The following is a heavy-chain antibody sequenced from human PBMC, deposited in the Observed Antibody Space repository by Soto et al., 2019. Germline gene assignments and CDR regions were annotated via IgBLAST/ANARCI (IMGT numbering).Heavy chain of an antibody. Sequence: WGSLRLSCAASGFTFSSYAMSWVRQAPGKGLEWVSAISGSGGSTYYADSVKGRFTISRDNSKNTLYLQMNSLRAEDTAVYYCAKDLKGYYDSCAFDIWGQGTMVTVSS. D-gene: IGHD3-22*01. CDR2: ISGSGGST. V-gene: IGHV3-23*01. CDR1: GFTFSSYA. CDR3: AKDLKGYYDSCAFDI. J-gene: IGHJ3*02.